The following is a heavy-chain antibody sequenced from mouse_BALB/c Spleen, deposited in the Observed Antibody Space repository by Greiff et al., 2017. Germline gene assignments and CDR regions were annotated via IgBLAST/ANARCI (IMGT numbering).Heavy chain of an antibody. Sequence: VKVVESGPGLVAPSQSLSITCTVSGFSLTSYGVHWVRQPPGKGLEWLGVIWAGGSTNYNSALMSRLSISKDNSKSQVFLKMNSLQTDDTAMYYCARADYGSSWYFDVWGAGTTVTVSS. D-gene: IGHD1-1*01. CDR3: ARADYGSSWYFDV. V-gene: IGHV2-9*02. J-gene: IGHJ1*01. CDR1: GFSLTSYG. CDR2: IWAGGST.